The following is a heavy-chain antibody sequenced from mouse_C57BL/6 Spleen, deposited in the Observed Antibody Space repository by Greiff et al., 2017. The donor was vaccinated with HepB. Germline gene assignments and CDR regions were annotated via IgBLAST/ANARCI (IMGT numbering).Heavy chain of an antibody. V-gene: IGHV1-69*01. CDR2: IDPSDSYT. J-gene: IGHJ2*01. CDR1: GYTFTSYW. Sequence: QVQLQQPGAELVMPGASVKLSCKASGYTFTSYWMHWVKQRPGQGLEWIGEIDPSDSYTNYNQKFKGKSTLTVDKSSSTAYMQLSSLTSEDSAVYYCARGYYVGYFDYWGQGTTLTVSS. CDR3: ARGYYVGYFDY. D-gene: IGHD2-3*01.